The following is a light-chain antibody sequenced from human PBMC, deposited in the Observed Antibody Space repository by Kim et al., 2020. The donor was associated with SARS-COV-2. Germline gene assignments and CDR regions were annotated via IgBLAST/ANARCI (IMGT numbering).Light chain of an antibody. V-gene: IGKV1-5*03. CDR1: QSISDW. CDR3: QQYKTYWT. CDR2: KAS. Sequence: DIQMTQSPSTLSASVGDRVTVTCRASQSISDWVAWYQQKPGKAPKLLIYKASTLESGVPSRFSGSGSGSEFTLTITGLQPDDFATYYCQQYKTYWTFGQGTKVEIK. J-gene: IGKJ1*01.